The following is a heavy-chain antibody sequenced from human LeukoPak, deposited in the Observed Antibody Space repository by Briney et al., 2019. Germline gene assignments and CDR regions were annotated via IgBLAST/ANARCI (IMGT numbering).Heavy chain of an antibody. J-gene: IGHJ4*02. V-gene: IGHV3-30*04. D-gene: IGHD2-2*01. CDR3: ARDSSKLYCSSTSCYQYYFDY. CDR2: ISYDGSNK. Sequence: PGRSLRLSCAASGFTFSSYAMHWVRQAPGKGLEWVAVISYDGSNKYYADSVKGRFTISRDNSKNTLYVQMNSLRGEDTAVYYCARDSSKLYCSSTSCYQYYFDYWGQGTLVTVS. CDR1: GFTFSSYA.